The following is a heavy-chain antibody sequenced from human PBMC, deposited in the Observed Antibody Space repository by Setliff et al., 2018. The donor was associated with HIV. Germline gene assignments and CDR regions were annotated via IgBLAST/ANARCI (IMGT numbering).Heavy chain of an antibody. CDR1: GGSISTSGPGYY. J-gene: IGHJ4*02. CDR2: IHYTGNT. CDR3: AREGDGIDF. Sequence: PSETLSLTCTVSGGSISTSGPGYYWGWIRQPPGKGLEWIGTIHYTGNTYHNPSLKSRVTISVEVSKNQISLKLTAVTAADSAVYYCAREGDGIDFWGQGTLVTVSS. D-gene: IGHD2-21*02. V-gene: IGHV4-39*02.